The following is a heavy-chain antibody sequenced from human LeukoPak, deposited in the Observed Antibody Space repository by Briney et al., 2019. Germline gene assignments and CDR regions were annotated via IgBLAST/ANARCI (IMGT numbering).Heavy chain of an antibody. CDR2: TFNSGST. J-gene: IGHJ6*02. D-gene: IGHD2/OR15-2a*01. V-gene: IGHV4-59*01. CDR3: SRASPGAIYYYGMDV. Sequence: SETLSLTCTVSGASITKSYWSWIRQPPGKELEWIGCTFNSGSTRYNPSLQSRVTISEDTSMNQFSLRLSSVTAADTATYYSSRASPGAIYYYGMDVWGQGTTVTVSS. CDR1: GASITKSY.